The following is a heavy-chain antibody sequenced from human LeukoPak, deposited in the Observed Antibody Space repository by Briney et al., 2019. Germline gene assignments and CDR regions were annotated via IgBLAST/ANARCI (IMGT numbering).Heavy chain of an antibody. V-gene: IGHV1-69*02. CDR2: IIPILGIA. D-gene: IGHD4-11*01. CDR1: GYTFTSYT. J-gene: IGHJ5*02. CDR3: ARALWYMTTVTYNWFDP. Sequence: GASVKVSCKASGYTFTSYTISWVRQAPGQGLEWMGRIIPILGIANYAQKFQGRVTITADKSTSTAYMELSSLRSEDTAVYYCARALWYMTTVTYNWFDPWGQGTLVTVSS.